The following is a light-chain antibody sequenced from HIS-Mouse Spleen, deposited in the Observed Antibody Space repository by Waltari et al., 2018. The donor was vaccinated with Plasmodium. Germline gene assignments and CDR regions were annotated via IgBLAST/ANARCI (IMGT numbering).Light chain of an antibody. Sequence: EIVLTQSPGTLSLSPGERATLSCRASQSVSSSYLAWYQQKPGQAPRLLIYGASSRATGIPYRCSGSGSGTDFTLTISRLEPEDFAVYYCQQYGSSPYTFGQGTKLEIK. CDR1: QSVSSSY. J-gene: IGKJ2*01. CDR2: GAS. V-gene: IGKV3-20*01. CDR3: QQYGSSPYT.